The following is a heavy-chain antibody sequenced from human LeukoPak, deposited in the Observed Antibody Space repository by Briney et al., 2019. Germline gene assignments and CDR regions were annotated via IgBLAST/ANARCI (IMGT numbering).Heavy chain of an antibody. J-gene: IGHJ6*03. CDR2: IIPIFGTA. CDR3: ARTFWDTVTKGFYYYYMDV. Sequence: GASVKVSCKASGGTFSSYAISWVRQAPGQGLEWMGGIIPIFGTANYAQKFQGRVTITADKSTSTAYMELSSLRSEDTAVYYCARTFWDTVTKGFYYYYMDVWGKGTTVTVSS. CDR1: GGTFSSYA. D-gene: IGHD4-17*01. V-gene: IGHV1-69*06.